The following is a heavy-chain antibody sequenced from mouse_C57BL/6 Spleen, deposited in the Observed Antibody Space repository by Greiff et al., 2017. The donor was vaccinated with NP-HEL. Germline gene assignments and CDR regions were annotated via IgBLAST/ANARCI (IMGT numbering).Heavy chain of an antibody. CDR1: GYTFTSYW. CDR3: ARGNLYYFDY. Sequence: QVQLQQPGAELVKPGASVKLSCKASGYTFTSYWMHWVKQRPGRGLEWIGDIYPGSGSTNYNEKFKSKATLTVDTSSSTAYMQLSSLTSEDSAVYYCARGNLYYFDYWGQGTTLTVSS. J-gene: IGHJ2*01. D-gene: IGHD2-1*01. CDR2: IYPGSGST. V-gene: IGHV1-55*01.